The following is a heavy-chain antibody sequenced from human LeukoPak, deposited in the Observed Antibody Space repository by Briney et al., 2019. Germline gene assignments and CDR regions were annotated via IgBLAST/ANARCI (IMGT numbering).Heavy chain of an antibody. Sequence: PGGSLRLSCAAFGFTFSSYAMRWVRQAPGKGLEWVAVISYDGSNKYYADSVKGRFTISRDNSKNTLYLQMNSLRAEDTAVYYCARGGEDYSHFDYWGQGTLVTVSS. J-gene: IGHJ4*02. D-gene: IGHD2-21*01. CDR3: ARGGEDYSHFDY. CDR1: GFTFSSYA. CDR2: ISYDGSNK. V-gene: IGHV3-30-3*01.